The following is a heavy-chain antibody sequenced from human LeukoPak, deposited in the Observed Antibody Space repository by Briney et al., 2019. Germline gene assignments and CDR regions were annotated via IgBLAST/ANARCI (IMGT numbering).Heavy chain of an antibody. CDR3: ARPGYSSSGVRSGNWFDP. CDR1: GASISSTSYY. CDR2: INHSGST. V-gene: IGHV4-39*07. Sequence: PSETLSLTCSVSGASISSTSYYWGWIRRPPGKGLEWIGEINHSGSTNYNPSLKSRVTISVDTSKNQFSLKLSSVTAADTAVYYCARPGYSSSGVRSGNWFDPWGQGTLVTVSS. D-gene: IGHD6-13*01. J-gene: IGHJ5*02.